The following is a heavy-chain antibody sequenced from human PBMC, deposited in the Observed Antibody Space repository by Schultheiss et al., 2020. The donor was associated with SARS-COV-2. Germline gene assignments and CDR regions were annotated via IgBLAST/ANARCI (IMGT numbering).Heavy chain of an antibody. V-gene: IGHV3-15*01. J-gene: IGHJ4*02. CDR2: IKSKTDGGTT. Sequence: GGSLRLSCAASGFTFSNAWMSWVRQAPGKGLEWVGRIKSKTDGGTTDYAAPVKGRFTISRDDSKNTLYLQANSLRVEDTAVYYCAREDYSNSYWGQGTLVTVSS. D-gene: IGHD4-11*01. CDR1: GFTFSNAW. CDR3: AREDYSNSY.